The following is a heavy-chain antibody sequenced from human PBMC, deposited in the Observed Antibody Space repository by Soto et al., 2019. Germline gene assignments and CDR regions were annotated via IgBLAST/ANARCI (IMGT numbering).Heavy chain of an antibody. V-gene: IGHV4-34*01. CDR3: ARGFSDYGDGGAPR. D-gene: IGHD4-17*01. CDR1: GGSFSGYY. Sequence: QVQLQQWGAGLLKPSETLSLTCAVYGGSFSGYYWSWIRQPPGKGLEWIGEINHSGSTNYNPSLKSRVTTPLVTSKHQFSLKLSSVSAADTAVYYCARGFSDYGDGGAPRGGQGTMDSVSS. J-gene: IGHJ3*01. CDR2: INHSGST.